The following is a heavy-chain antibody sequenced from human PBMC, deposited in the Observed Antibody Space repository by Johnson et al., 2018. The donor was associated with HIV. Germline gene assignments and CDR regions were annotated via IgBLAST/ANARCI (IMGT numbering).Heavy chain of an antibody. CDR2: ISGSGGRT. CDR3: ARVDRPYYYDSSDAPNAFDI. J-gene: IGHJ3*02. V-gene: IGHV3-23*04. Sequence: VQLVESGGGLVQPGRSLRLSCAASGFTFDDYAMHWVRQAPGKGLEWVSSISGSGGRTYYADSVKGRFTISRDNSKNTLYLQMNNLRAEDTAVYYCARVDRPYYYDSSDAPNAFDIWGQGTMVIVSS. CDR1: GFTFDDYA. D-gene: IGHD3-22*01.